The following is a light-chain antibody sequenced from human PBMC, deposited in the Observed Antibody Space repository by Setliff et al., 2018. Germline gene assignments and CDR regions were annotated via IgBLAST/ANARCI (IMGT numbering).Light chain of an antibody. CDR2: EVT. J-gene: IGLJ2*01. CDR3: LSYTSKTTHAL. Sequence: QSALTQPAAVSGSPGQSIAISCAGTSSDVGGYNYASWYQQHPGKAPKLIIYEVTKRPSGVSDRFSGSKSGNTASLTISGLQAEDEAYYYCLSYTSKTTHALFAGGTKVTVL. CDR1: SSDVGGYNY. V-gene: IGLV2-14*03.